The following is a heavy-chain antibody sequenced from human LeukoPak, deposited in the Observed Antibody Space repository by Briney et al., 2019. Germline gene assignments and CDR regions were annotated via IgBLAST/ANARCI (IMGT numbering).Heavy chain of an antibody. V-gene: IGHV3-23*01. Sequence: GGSLRLSCAASGFTFSIYAMSWVRQVPGKGLEWVSGISGDDGSTYYAESVKGRFTISRDNSKNTLYLLMNSLRAEDTAVYYCARSLLRFGPPPRPLDYWGQGTLVTVSS. J-gene: IGHJ4*02. CDR2: ISGDDGST. CDR3: ARSLLRFGPPPRPLDY. CDR1: GFTFSIYA. D-gene: IGHD3-3*01.